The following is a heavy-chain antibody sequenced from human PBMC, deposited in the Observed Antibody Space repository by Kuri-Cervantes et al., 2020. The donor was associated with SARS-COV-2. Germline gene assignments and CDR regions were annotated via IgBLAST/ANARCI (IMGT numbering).Heavy chain of an antibody. D-gene: IGHD1-1*01. CDR2: IIPILGTA. J-gene: IGHJ4*02. Sequence: SVKVSCKAPGGTFSSYAISWVRQAPGQGLEWMGRIIPILGTANYAQKFQGRVTITADKSTSTAYMELSSLRSEDTAVYYCALDPRVRSRPLSYWGQGTLVTVSS. CDR3: ALDPRVRSRPLSY. CDR1: GGTFSSYA. V-gene: IGHV1-69*04.